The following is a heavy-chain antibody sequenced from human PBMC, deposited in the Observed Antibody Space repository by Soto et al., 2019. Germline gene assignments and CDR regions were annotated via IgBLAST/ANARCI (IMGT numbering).Heavy chain of an antibody. D-gene: IGHD2-21*02. Sequence: GASVKVSCKASGYPFTSCYIHWVRQAPGQGLEWMGIINPSGGSTSYAQKFQGRVTMTRDTFTSTVYMELSSLRSEDTAVYYCAREREYCGGDCPKYFQHWGQGTLVTVSS. J-gene: IGHJ1*01. CDR1: GYPFTSCY. CDR2: INPSGGST. CDR3: AREREYCGGDCPKYFQH. V-gene: IGHV1-46*01.